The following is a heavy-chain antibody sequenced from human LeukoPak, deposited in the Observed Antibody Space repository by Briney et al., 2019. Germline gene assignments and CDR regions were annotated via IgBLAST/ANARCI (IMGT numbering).Heavy chain of an antibody. J-gene: IGHJ4*02. Sequence: GESLRLSCAASGFTFSHYSMNWVRQAPGKGLEWASCIGPSTDYIYYADSVKGRFTISRDNAKNSLYLQMNSLRAEDTAVYYCARDFEERGYYLADFDYWGQGTLVTVSS. CDR1: GFTFSHYS. V-gene: IGHV3-21*01. CDR3: ARDFEERGYYLADFDY. D-gene: IGHD3-22*01. CDR2: IGPSTDYI.